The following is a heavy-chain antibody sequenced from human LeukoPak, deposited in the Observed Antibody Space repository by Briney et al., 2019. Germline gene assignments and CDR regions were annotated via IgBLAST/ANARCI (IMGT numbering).Heavy chain of an antibody. CDR3: ALLYDSILISYFDY. J-gene: IGHJ4*02. V-gene: IGHV3-74*01. CDR1: GFTFSSYW. CDR2: INSDGSST. D-gene: IGHD3-22*01. Sequence: GGSLRLSCAASGFTFSSYWMHWVRQAPGKGLVWVSRINSDGSSTSYADSVKGRFTISRDNAKNTLYLQMNSLRAEDTAVYYCALLYDSILISYFDYWGQGTLVTVSS.